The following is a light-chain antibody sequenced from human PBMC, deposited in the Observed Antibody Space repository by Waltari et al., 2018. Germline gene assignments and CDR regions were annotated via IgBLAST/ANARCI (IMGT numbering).Light chain of an antibody. CDR2: AAS. Sequence: DMQMTHSPSYLPASVGDRVSTTCRASQNISSYLNWYQQKPGKAPQLLIYAASSLQSGVPSRFSGSGSGTDFTLTISSLQPEDFATYYCQQSYRTPRTFGQGTKVEIK. J-gene: IGKJ1*01. V-gene: IGKV1-39*01. CDR1: QNISSY. CDR3: QQSYRTPRT.